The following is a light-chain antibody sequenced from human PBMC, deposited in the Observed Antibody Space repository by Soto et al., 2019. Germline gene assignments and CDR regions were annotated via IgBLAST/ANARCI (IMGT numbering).Light chain of an antibody. J-gene: IGLJ1*01. CDR2: ESN. CDR3: ASWVHSLSGYV. Sequence: QSVLTQPPSVSAAPGQKVTISCSGTISNIGNNYVSWYQQLPGAAPTLLIYESNRRPTGIPDRFSGSKSATSATLDITGLQTGDEADYYCASWVHSLSGYVFGSGTKVTVL. CDR1: ISNIGNNY. V-gene: IGLV1-51*02.